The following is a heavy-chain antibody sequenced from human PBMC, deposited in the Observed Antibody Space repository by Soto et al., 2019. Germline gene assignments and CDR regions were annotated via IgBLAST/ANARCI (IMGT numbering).Heavy chain of an antibody. Sequence: EVQLVESGGGLVQPGGSLRLSCAASGFTFDDYAIHWVWQIPGKGLEWVSGISWNGDATGYADSVKGRLTISRDNAKNSQYLQMDSLKSEETAMYYCAKPPLHGSEFDCWGQGTLVTVSS. V-gene: IGHV3-9*01. CDR3: AKPPLHGSEFDC. D-gene: IGHD3-10*01. CDR1: GFTFDDYA. J-gene: IGHJ4*02. CDR2: ISWNGDAT.